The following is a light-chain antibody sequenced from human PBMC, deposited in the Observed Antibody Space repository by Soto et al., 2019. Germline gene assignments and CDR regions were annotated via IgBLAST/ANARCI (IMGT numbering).Light chain of an antibody. V-gene: IGLV3-21*04. CDR3: QVWDSSSAAVV. CDR2: YDS. J-gene: IGLJ2*01. CDR1: NIGSKS. Sequence: SYELTQPPSVSVAPGKTARITCGGNNIGSKSVHWYQQKPGQAPVLVIYYDSDRPSGIPERVSGSNSGNTATLTISRVEAGDEADYYCQVWDSSSAAVVFGGGTKLTVL.